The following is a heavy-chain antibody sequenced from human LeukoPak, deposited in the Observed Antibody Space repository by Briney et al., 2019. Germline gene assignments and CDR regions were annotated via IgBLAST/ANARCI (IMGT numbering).Heavy chain of an antibody. V-gene: IGHV4-59*01. CDR1: GGSIGSYY. J-gene: IGHJ4*02. CDR2: IYYSGST. Sequence: SETLSLTCTVSGGSIGSYYWSWIRQPPGKGLEWIGYIYYSGSTSYNPSLKSRVTISVDTSKNQFSLKLSSVTAADTAVYYCARGDYDFWSGYYPFDYWGQGTLVTVSS. D-gene: IGHD3-3*01. CDR3: ARGDYDFWSGYYPFDY.